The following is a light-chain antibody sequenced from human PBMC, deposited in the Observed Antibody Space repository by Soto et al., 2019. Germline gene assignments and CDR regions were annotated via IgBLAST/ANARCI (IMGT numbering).Light chain of an antibody. CDR1: SSNIGSNN. CDR2: RNH. Sequence: QSVLTQSHSASGTPGQRVTISCSGSSSNIGSNNVYWYHQFPGTAPKLLIYRNHQRPSGVPDRFSGSKSGTTASLAISGLRSEDEGDYYCAAWDHSLSAVVFGGGTKLTVL. J-gene: IGLJ3*02. CDR3: AAWDHSLSAVV. V-gene: IGLV1-47*01.